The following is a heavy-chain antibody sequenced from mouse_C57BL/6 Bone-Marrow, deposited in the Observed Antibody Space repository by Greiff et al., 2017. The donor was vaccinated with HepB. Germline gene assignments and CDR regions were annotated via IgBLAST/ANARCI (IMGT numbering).Heavy chain of an antibody. Sequence: VQLKESGAELVRPGASVKLSCTASGFNIKDDYMHWVKQRPEQGLEWIGWIDPENGDTEYASKFQGKATITADTSSNTAYLQLSSLTSEDTAVYYCTTIIRAYWGQGTTLTVTA. CDR2: IDPENGDT. V-gene: IGHV14-4*01. D-gene: IGHD3-1*01. J-gene: IGHJ2*01. CDR3: TTIIRAY. CDR1: GFNIKDDY.